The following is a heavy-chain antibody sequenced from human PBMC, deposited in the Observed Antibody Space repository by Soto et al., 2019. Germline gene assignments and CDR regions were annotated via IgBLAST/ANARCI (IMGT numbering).Heavy chain of an antibody. CDR1: GFTFDDYA. CDR3: AKDITPTLQLGAPTIDTPDAFDI. CDR2: ISWNSGSI. J-gene: IGHJ3*02. Sequence: HPGGSLRLSCAASGFTFDDYAMHWVRQAPGKGLEWVSGISWNSGSIGYADSVKGRFTISRDNAKNSLYLQMNSLRAEDTALYYCAKDITPTLQLGAPTIDTPDAFDIWGQGTMVTVSS. D-gene: IGHD1-1*01. V-gene: IGHV3-9*01.